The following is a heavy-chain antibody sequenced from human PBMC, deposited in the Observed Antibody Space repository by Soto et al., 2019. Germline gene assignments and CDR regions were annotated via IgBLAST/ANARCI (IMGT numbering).Heavy chain of an antibody. CDR2: TSRDGGTK. CDR3: TGEVASGY. J-gene: IGHJ4*02. D-gene: IGHD2-8*02. V-gene: IGHV3-30*03. CDR1: GFTVSTYG. Sequence: QVQLVESGGGVVQPGRSLRLSCAVSGFTVSTYGMHWVRQAPGKGLEWVAVTSRDGGTKYYEDSVKGRFTISRDNSRNTLFLEMNSLRGDDMAVYYCTGEVASGYWGQGTLVTVSS.